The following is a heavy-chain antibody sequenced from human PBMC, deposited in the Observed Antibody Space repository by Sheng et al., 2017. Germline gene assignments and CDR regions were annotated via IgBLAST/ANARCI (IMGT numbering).Heavy chain of an antibody. CDR3: ARGWGYYYDSSGYYYYYYYGMDV. J-gene: IGHJ6*02. D-gene: IGHD3-22*01. Sequence: QVQLQQWGAGLLKPSETLSLTCAVYGGSFSGYYWSWIRQPPGKGLEWIGEINHSGSTNYNPSLKSRVTISVDTSKNQFSLKLSSVTAADTAVYYCARGWGYYYDSSGYYYYYYYGMDVWGQGPRSPS. V-gene: IGHV4-34*01. CDR1: GGSFSGYY. CDR2: INHSGST.